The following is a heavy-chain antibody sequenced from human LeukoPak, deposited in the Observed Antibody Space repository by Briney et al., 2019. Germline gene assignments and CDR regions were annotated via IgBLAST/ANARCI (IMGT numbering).Heavy chain of an antibody. V-gene: IGHV3-30*02. J-gene: IGHJ4*02. CDR2: IRYDGSNK. CDR1: GFTFSSYG. D-gene: IGHD6-13*01. Sequence: SGGSLRLSCAASGFTFSSYGMHWVRQAPGKGLEWVAFIRYDGSNKYYADSVKGRFTISRDNFKNTLYLQMNSLRAEDTAVYYCAKDGVSAFDYWGQGTLVTVSS. CDR3: AKDGVSAFDY.